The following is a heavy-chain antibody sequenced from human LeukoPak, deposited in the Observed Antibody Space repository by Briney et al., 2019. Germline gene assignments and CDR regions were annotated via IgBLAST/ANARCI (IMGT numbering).Heavy chain of an antibody. J-gene: IGHJ4*02. D-gene: IGHD3-9*01. Sequence: GGSLRLSCAASGFTFNTFNMNWVRQAPGKGLEWVSSITSGGDYIYYVDSVKGRFTTSRDNAKNSLSLQLNSLRVEDSAVYYCARGHYDVLAASYKWTPDYWGQGTLVTVSS. V-gene: IGHV3-21*01. CDR2: ITSGGDYI. CDR1: GFTFNTFN. CDR3: ARGHYDVLAASYKWTPDY.